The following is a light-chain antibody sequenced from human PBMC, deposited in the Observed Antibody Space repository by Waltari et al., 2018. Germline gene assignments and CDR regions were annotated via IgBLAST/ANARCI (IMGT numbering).Light chain of an antibody. CDR2: EVS. CDR1: SSDVGRSNY. Sequence: QSALTQPPSASGSPGQSVTISCTGTSSDVGRSNYVSWYQQHPGKAPKLMIYEVSKRPAGVPARLSGSKSGNAASLTVSGLQAEDEADYYCSSYAGSDDGVFGGGTKLTVL. CDR3: SSYAGSDDGV. J-gene: IGLJ2*01. V-gene: IGLV2-8*01.